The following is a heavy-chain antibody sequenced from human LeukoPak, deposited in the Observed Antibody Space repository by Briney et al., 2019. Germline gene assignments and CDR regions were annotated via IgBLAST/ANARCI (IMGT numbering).Heavy chain of an antibody. J-gene: IGHJ6*02. Sequence: SETLSLTCAVSGGSISSGGYSWSWIRQPPGKGLEWIGYIYHSGSTYYNPSLKSRVTISVDRSKNQFSLKLSSVTAADTAVYYCARDLTYYDISTGYSYYYGMDVWGQGTTVTVSS. CDR2: IYHSGST. V-gene: IGHV4-30-2*01. D-gene: IGHD3-9*01. CDR1: GGSISSGGYS. CDR3: ARDLTYYDISTGYSYYYGMDV.